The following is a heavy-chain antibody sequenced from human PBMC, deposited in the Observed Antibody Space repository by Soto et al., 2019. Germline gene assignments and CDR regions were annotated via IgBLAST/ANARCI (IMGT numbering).Heavy chain of an antibody. CDR1: GFTFSSYG. D-gene: IGHD4-4*01. V-gene: IGHV3-33*01. CDR3: ARGGPIHAYSTYH. CDR2: IWYDGSNK. Sequence: QVQLVESGGGVVQPGRSLRLSCAASGFTFSSYGMHWVRQAPGKGLEWVAVIWYDGSNKYYADSVKGRFTISRDNSKNTLYLHMNSLIAEDTAVDYCARGGPIHAYSTYHWGQGTLVTVSS. J-gene: IGHJ5*02.